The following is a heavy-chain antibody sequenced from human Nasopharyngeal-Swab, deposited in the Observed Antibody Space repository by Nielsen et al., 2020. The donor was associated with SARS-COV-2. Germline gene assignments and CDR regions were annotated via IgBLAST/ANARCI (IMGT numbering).Heavy chain of an antibody. V-gene: IGHV4-39*01. CDR2: IYYSGST. CDR3: ATVEYCSSTSCYYDAFDI. J-gene: IGHJ3*02. CDR1: GGSISSSSYY. Sequence: SETLSLTCTVSGGSISSSSYYWGWIRQPPGKGLEWIGSIYYSGSTYYNPSLKSRVTISADTSKNQFSLKLSSVTAADTAVYYCATVEYCSSTSCYYDAFDIWGQGTMVTVSS. D-gene: IGHD2-2*01.